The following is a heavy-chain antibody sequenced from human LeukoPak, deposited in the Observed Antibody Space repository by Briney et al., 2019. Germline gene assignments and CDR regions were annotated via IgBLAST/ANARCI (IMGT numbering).Heavy chain of an antibody. Sequence: GASVKVSCKAPGYTFTSYDINWVRQATGQGLEWMGWMNPNSGNTGYAQKFQGRVTMTRNTSISTAYMELSSLRSEDTAVYYCARGYSSGWYGWFDPWGQGTLVTVSS. CDR1: GYTFTSYD. J-gene: IGHJ5*02. D-gene: IGHD6-19*01. CDR3: ARGYSSGWYGWFDP. CDR2: MNPNSGNT. V-gene: IGHV1-8*01.